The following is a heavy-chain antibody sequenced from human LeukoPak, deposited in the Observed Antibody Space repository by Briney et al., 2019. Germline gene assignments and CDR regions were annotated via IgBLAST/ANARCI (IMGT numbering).Heavy chain of an antibody. CDR1: GFTFSDYW. CDR2: IKQYGSEK. V-gene: IGHV3-7*01. Sequence: GGSLGLSCAASGFTFSDYWMSWVRQAPGKGLEWVANIKQYGSEKYYVDSVKGRFTISRDNAKNSLYLQMNSLRAEDTALYYCASALPADHFDYWGQGILVTVSS. CDR3: ASALPADHFDY. J-gene: IGHJ4*02.